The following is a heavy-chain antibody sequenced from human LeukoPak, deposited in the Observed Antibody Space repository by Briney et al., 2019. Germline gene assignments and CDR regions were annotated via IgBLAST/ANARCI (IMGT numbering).Heavy chain of an antibody. Sequence: GGSLRLSCGASGFTFSGYAMAWVRQAPGKGLEWVSSISGSGGNTYYADSVKGRFTISRDNSKNTLYLQMNSLRAEDTAVYYCARGASGNYDYWGQGTLVTVSS. V-gene: IGHV3-23*01. J-gene: IGHJ4*02. D-gene: IGHD1-26*01. CDR3: ARGASGNYDY. CDR1: GFTFSGYA. CDR2: ISGSGGNT.